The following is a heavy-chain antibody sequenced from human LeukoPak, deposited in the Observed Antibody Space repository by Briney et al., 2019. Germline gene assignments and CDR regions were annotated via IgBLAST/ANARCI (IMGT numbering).Heavy chain of an antibody. V-gene: IGHV1-24*01. CDR2: FDAEEGKT. CDR1: GYTLSELY. CDR3: ARDEGRGSGSYYMDV. Sequence: ASVKVSCKVSGYTLSELYMHWVRQAPGKGLEWMGGFDAEEGKTIYAQKFQGRVTMTRDTSTSTVYMELSSLRSEDTAVYYCARDEGRGSGSYYMDVWGKGTTVTISS. D-gene: IGHD3-10*01. J-gene: IGHJ6*03.